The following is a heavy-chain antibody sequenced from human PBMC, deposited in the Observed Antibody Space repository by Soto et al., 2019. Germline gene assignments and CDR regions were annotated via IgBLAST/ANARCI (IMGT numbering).Heavy chain of an antibody. CDR1: GFTFSASA. CDR3: TSYYNSGYFYSSY. J-gene: IGHJ4*02. V-gene: IGHV3-73*02. D-gene: IGHD3-22*01. CDR2: VRTKNNNYAT. Sequence: EVQLVESGGGLVQPGSSLRLSCAASGFTFSASAIHWVRQASGKGLEWVGRVRTKNNNYATTYAASVSGRFTISTDYSRNSAFRHMSRRKPDETAVYYCTSYYNSGYFYSSYWGQGTLVTVSS.